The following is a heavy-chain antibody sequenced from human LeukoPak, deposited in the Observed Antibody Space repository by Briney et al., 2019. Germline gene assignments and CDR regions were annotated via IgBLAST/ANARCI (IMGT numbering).Heavy chain of an antibody. CDR3: ARDLIVGGTAILGY. D-gene: IGHD1-26*01. Sequence: GGSLRLSCAASGFTFRSYSMNWVRQAPGKGLGCGSSISSSSRYIYYADSVKGRFTISRDNAKNSLYLQMNSLSAEDTAVYYCARDLIVGGTAILGYWGQGTLVTVSS. CDR2: ISSSSRYI. CDR1: GFTFRSYS. V-gene: IGHV3-21*01. J-gene: IGHJ4*02.